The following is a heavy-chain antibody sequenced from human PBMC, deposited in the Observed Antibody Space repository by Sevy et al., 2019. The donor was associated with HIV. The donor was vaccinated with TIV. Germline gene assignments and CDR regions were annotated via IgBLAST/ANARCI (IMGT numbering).Heavy chain of an antibody. V-gene: IGHV4-59*12. J-gene: IGHJ4*02. Sequence: SETLSLTCSVSGDSINNYYWSWIRQPPGKGLEWIGYTSYSGTTNYSPSLKRRVDISVDTSIHQFSLKTNSVTAADTAVYYCAILRWDVVDAPGATPGCYFDSWGQGILVTVSS. D-gene: IGHD2-2*02. CDR3: AILRWDVVDAPGATPGCYFDS. CDR1: GDSINNYY. CDR2: TSYSGTT.